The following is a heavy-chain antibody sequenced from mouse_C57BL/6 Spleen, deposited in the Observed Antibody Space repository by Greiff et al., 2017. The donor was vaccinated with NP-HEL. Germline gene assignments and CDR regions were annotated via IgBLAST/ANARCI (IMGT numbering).Heavy chain of an antibody. CDR1: GYTFTDYY. J-gene: IGHJ3*01. Sequence: VQLKESGPVLVKPGASVKMSCKASGYTFTDYYMNWVKQSHGKSLEWIGVINPYNGGTSYNQKFKGKATLTVDKSSSTAYMELNSLTSEDSAVYYCTTGDYGTPWGQGTLVTVSA. V-gene: IGHV1-19*01. CDR2: INPYNGGT. CDR3: TTGDYGTP. D-gene: IGHD1-1*01.